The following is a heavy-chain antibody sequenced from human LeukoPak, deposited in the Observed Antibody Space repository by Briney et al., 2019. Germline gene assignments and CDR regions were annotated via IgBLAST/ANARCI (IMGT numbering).Heavy chain of an antibody. J-gene: IGHJ4*02. CDR3: ARGGGGTAYFDY. V-gene: IGHV4-59*01. CDR2: IYYSGST. Sequence: SETLSLTCTVSGGSISTYYWNWIRQPPREGLEWIGNIYYSGSTKYNPSLKSRITISVDTSKNQFSLKLSSVPAADTAVYSCARGGGGTAYFDYWGQGTLVTVYS. CDR1: GGSISTYY. D-gene: IGHD2-21*02.